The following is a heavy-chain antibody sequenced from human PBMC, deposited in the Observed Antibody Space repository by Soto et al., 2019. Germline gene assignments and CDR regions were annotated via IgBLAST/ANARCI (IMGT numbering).Heavy chain of an antibody. J-gene: IGHJ5*02. V-gene: IGHV4-61*08. CDR3: ARSKLNDCGGDCELDR. CDR1: GVSISSGGYC. D-gene: IGHD2-21*02. CDR2: VYYSGTT. Sequence: SETLSLTCTVSGVSISSGGYCWSWIRQHPGKGLEWIGYVYYSGTTYYNPSLKSRVTISLDTSEKQFSLKLRSVTAADTAVYYCARSKLNDCGGDCELDRWGQGALVTVSS.